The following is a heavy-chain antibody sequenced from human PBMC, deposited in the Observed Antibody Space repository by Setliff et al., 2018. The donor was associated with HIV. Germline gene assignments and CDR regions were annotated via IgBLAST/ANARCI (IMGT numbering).Heavy chain of an antibody. Sequence: SETLSLTCTVSGGSISSGDYYWSWIRQPPGKGLEWIGYIYYSGSTKHNPSLKSRVTISLDTSKNQFSLKLTSVTAADTAVYYCARYSPRGYTLTGPYWGQGTLVTVSS. CDR1: GGSISSGDYY. D-gene: IGHD6-25*01. J-gene: IGHJ4*02. V-gene: IGHV4-61*08. CDR3: ARYSPRGYTLTGPY. CDR2: IYYSGST.